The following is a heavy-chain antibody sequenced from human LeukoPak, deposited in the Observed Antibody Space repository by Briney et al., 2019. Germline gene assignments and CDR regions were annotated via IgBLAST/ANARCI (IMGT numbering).Heavy chain of an antibody. CDR3: ARDDYGDFNFDY. V-gene: IGHV3-21*01. Sequence: GGSLRLSCAASGFTFSSYSMNWVLQAPGKGLEWVSSISSSSSYIYYADSVKGRFTISRDNAKNSLYLQMNSLRAEDTAVYYCARDDYGDFNFDYWGQGTLVTVSS. CDR1: GFTFSSYS. J-gene: IGHJ4*02. CDR2: ISSSSSYI. D-gene: IGHD4-17*01.